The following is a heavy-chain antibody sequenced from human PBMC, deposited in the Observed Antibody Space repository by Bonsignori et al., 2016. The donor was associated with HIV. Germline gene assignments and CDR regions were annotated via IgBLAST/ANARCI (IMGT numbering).Heavy chain of an antibody. CDR1: GGTFSSYA. D-gene: IGHD6-13*01. V-gene: IGHV1-69*10. CDR3: ARDGLAAATNWYFDL. J-gene: IGHJ2*01. CDR2: IIPILGIA. Sequence: SVKVSCKASGGTFSSYAISWVRQAPGQGLEWMGGIIPILGIANYAQKFQGRVTITADESTSTAYMELSSLRSEDTAVYYCARDGLAAATNWYFDLWGRGTLVTVSS.